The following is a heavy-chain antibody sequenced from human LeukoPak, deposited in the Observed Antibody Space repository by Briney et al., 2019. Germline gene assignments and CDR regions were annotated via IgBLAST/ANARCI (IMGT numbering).Heavy chain of an antibody. CDR3: ARDGNYDILTGYIFDY. J-gene: IGHJ4*02. V-gene: IGHV3-7*03. CDR1: GFTFSNYW. CDR2: IKHDGGDK. Sequence: PGGSLRLSCAASGFTFSNYWMSWVRQAPGKGLEWVANIKHDGGDKHYVDSVKGRFTIARDSAKNSLNLEMNSLRAEDTAVYYCARDGNYDILTGYIFDYWGQGSLVTVSS. D-gene: IGHD3-9*01.